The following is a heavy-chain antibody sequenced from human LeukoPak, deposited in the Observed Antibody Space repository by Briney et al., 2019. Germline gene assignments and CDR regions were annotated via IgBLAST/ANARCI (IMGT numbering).Heavy chain of an antibody. J-gene: IGHJ4*02. V-gene: IGHV1-2*02. CDR1: GYTFTGYY. CDR2: IYPNSGAT. Sequence: SVKVSCKASGYTFTGYYKHWVRQAPGQGLEWMGWIYPNSGATKYAQKFQGRVTTTRDTSISTAYMELSGLRSDDTAVYYCGTLLSNGPFDYWGQGSLVTVSS. CDR3: GTLLSNGPFDY.